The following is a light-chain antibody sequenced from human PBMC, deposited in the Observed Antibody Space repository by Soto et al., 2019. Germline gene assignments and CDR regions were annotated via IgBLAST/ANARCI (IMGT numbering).Light chain of an antibody. J-gene: IGKJ4*02. V-gene: IGKV3-20*01. CDR1: QSVTSKY. Sequence: EIVLTQSPATLSSFPGDRVTLSCRASQSVTSKYLAWYQQKPGQAPRLLIHGASNRATGIPDRFSGSGSGTDFTLTISRLEPEDFALYYCQQYGSSVQFGGGTKVDNK. CDR3: QQYGSSVQ. CDR2: GAS.